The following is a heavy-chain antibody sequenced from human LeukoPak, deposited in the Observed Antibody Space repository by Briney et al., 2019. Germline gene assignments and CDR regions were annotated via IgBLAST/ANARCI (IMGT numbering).Heavy chain of an antibody. CDR2: IHQDGGET. Sequence: GGSLRLSCAASGFTFSNYWMSWVRQSPVKGLEWVANIHQDGGETFYLDSVKGRFTISRDNAKNSVSLQMHSLRAEDTALYYCARHQREPGTSGHSAPHFDLWGSGALVTVSS. J-gene: IGHJ4*02. CDR3: ARHQREPGTSGHSAPHFDL. V-gene: IGHV3-7*01. D-gene: IGHD2-8*01. CDR1: GFTFSNYW.